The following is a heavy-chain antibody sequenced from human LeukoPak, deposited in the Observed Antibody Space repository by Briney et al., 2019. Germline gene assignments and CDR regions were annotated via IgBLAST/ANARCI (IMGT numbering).Heavy chain of an antibody. Sequence: SQTLSLTCAISGDSVSSNSAAWTWIRQSPSRGLEWLGRTYYRSKWYNDYAVSVKSRITINPDTSKNQFSLKLSSVTAADTAVYYCARRGSITIFGVDALGPLEYWGQGTLVTVSS. J-gene: IGHJ4*02. CDR1: GDSVSSNSAA. V-gene: IGHV6-1*01. CDR3: ARRGSITIFGVDALGPLEY. CDR2: TYYRSKWYN. D-gene: IGHD3-3*01.